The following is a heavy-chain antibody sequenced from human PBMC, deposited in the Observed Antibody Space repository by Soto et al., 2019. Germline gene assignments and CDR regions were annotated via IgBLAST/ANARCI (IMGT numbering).Heavy chain of an antibody. CDR2: ISSSGSTI. V-gene: IGHV3-11*01. CDR1: GFTFSDYS. D-gene: IGHD6-6*01. CDR3: ASGYSSSPLFDY. J-gene: IGHJ4*02. Sequence: QVQLVESGGGLVKPGGSLRLSCAASGFTFSDYSMTWIRQAPGKGLEWVSYISSSGSTIYYADSVKGRFTISRDNAKNSLYLEMNSLRAEDTAVYYCASGYSSSPLFDYWGQGTLVTVSS.